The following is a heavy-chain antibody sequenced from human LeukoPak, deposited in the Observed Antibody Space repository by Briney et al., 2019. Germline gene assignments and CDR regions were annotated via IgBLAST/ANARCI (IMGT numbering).Heavy chain of an antibody. CDR3: AKSPYYSMDYYFDY. D-gene: IGHD3-10*01. J-gene: IGHJ4*02. Sequence: GGSLGLSCAASGFTFDDYAMHWVRQAPGKGLEWVSGISWNSGSIGYADSVKGRFTISRDNAKNSLYLQMNSLRAEDTALYYCAKSPYYSMDYYFDYWGQGTLVTVSS. CDR2: ISWNSGSI. CDR1: GFTFDDYA. V-gene: IGHV3-9*01.